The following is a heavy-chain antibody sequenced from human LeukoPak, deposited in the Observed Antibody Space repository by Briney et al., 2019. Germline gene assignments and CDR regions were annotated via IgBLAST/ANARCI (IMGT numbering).Heavy chain of an antibody. CDR2: IYGSGIT. D-gene: IGHD3-22*01. J-gene: IGHJ6*03. Sequence: SETLSLTCTVSGGSIISNYWSWIRQSAGTGLGWIGRIYGSGITDYNPSLKSRVTMSLDTSRKQFSLRLTSVTAADTAVYYCARLKFYDSTGYSPGYCMDVWGKGTTVSVFS. CDR3: ARLKFYDSTGYSPGYCMDV. CDR1: GGSIISNY. V-gene: IGHV4-4*07.